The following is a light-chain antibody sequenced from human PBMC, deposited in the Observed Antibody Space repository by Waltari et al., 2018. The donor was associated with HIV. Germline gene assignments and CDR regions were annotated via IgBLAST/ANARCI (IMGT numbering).Light chain of an antibody. Sequence: DIQMTQSPSSLSASVGDRVNITCRASQTVSTFLNWYQQKPGKAPKLLIYAASSLQSGVPSRFCGMGSGTDFTLTFSSLHPEDFATYYCQQSYNNPRTFGQGTKVEI. CDR3: QQSYNNPRT. V-gene: IGKV1-39*01. CDR1: QTVSTF. J-gene: IGKJ1*01. CDR2: AAS.